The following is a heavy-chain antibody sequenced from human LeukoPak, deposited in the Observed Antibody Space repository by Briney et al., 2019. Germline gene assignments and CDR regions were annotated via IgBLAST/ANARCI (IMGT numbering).Heavy chain of an antibody. V-gene: IGHV4-4*07. D-gene: IGHD1-1*01. CDR2: IYTSGST. Sequence: SETLSLTCTVSGGSLSSYYWSWIRQPAGQGLEWIGRIYTSGSTNYNPSLKSRVTMSVDTSKNQFSLKLSSVTAADTAVYYCARGPPHLWAGTTRFDYWGQGTLVTVSS. CDR1: GGSLSSYY. J-gene: IGHJ4*02. CDR3: ARGPPHLWAGTTRFDY.